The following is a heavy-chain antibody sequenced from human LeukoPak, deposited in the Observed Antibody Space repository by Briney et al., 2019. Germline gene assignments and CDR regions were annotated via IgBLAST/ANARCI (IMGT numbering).Heavy chain of an antibody. CDR2: IIPIFGTA. Sequence: GGSVKVSCKASGGTFSSYAISWVRQAPGQGLEWMGGIIPIFGTANCAQKFQGRVTITTDESTSTAYMELSSLRSEDTAVYYCAGGFWSGYYHFDYWGQGTLVTVSS. CDR3: AGGFWSGYYHFDY. V-gene: IGHV1-69*05. D-gene: IGHD3-3*01. CDR1: GGTFSSYA. J-gene: IGHJ4*02.